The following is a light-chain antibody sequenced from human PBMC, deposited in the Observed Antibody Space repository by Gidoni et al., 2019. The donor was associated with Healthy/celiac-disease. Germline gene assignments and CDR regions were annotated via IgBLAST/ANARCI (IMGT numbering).Light chain of an antibody. CDR2: AAS. J-gene: IGKJ1*01. CDR3: QQYYSSPRT. Sequence: IWMTHSPSLLSASTGDRVTISCRMSQRISSYLDWYQQKPEKAPKLLIYAASTLQSGVPSRFSGSGSGTDFTLTISCLQSEDFATYYCQQYYSSPRTFGQGTKVEIK. CDR1: QRISSY. V-gene: IGKV1D-8*02.